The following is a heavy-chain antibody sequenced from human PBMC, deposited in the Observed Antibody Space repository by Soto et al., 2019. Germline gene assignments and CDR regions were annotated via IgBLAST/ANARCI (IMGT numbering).Heavy chain of an antibody. Sequence: GASVKVSCKVSGYTLTELSMHWVRQAPGKGLEWMGGFDPEDGETIYAQKFQGRVTMTEDTSTDTAYMELSSLRSEDTAVYYCATTYDSSGYYSNPWFDPWGQGTLVTVSS. D-gene: IGHD3-22*01. CDR2: FDPEDGET. J-gene: IGHJ5*02. CDR1: GYTLTELS. V-gene: IGHV1-24*01. CDR3: ATTYDSSGYYSNPWFDP.